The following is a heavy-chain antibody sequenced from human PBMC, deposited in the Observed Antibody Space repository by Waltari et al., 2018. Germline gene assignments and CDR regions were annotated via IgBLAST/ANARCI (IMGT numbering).Heavy chain of an antibody. CDR2: ISWNSGNI. Sequence: VQVVESGGGLVQPGRSVALAGGASGFTFEDDARDGVRQVPGKGLEWVSGISWNSGNIGYADSVRGRFTVSRDNAKNQVFLQMNRLGPEDTAWYDCAKDWSGSYFGWFAVDVWGPGTMVTVSS. D-gene: IGHD1-26*01. V-gene: IGHV3-9*01. CDR3: AKDWSGSYFGWFAVDV. J-gene: IGHJ3*01. CDR1: GFTFEDDA.